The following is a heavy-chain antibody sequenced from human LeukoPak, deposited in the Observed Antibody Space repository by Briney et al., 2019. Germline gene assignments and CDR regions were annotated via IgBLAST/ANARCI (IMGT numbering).Heavy chain of an antibody. CDR1: GFTFSSYG. CDR3: AKDVNPYCGGDCSVDY. V-gene: IGHV3-30*18. CDR2: ISYDGSNK. Sequence: GRSLRLSCAASGFTFSSYGMHWVRQAPGKGLEWVAVISYDGSNKYYADSVKGRFTISRDNSKNTLYLQMNSLRAEDTAVYYCAKDVNPYCGGDCSVDYWGQGTLVTVSS. J-gene: IGHJ4*02. D-gene: IGHD2-21*02.